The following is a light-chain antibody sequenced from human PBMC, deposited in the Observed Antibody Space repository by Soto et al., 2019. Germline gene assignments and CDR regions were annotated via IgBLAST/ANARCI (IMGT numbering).Light chain of an antibody. J-gene: IGKJ1*01. V-gene: IGKV1-39*01. CDR2: AAS. CDR3: QQSYSSPET. CDR1: QSIDNY. Sequence: DIQMTQSPSSLSASVGDRVTITCRASQSIDNYLNWYQRKPGKAPNLLIYAASTLLSGVPSRFSGRASGTHFTLTISSLQPEDFATYYWQQSYSSPETFGQGTKVEIK.